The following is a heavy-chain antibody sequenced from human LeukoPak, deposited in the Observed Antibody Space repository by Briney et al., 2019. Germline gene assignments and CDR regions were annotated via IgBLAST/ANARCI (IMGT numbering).Heavy chain of an antibody. D-gene: IGHD6-6*01. Sequence: PGGSLRLSCAASGFTFSSFAMHWVRQAPGKGLEWVTFISYDGSSKYYADSVKGRFTISRDNYKATLYLQMDSLRPEDTAVYYCATFFSSSSNLLDHWGQGTLVTVSP. V-gene: IGHV3-30*14. CDR2: ISYDGSSK. CDR1: GFTFSSFA. CDR3: ATFFSSSSNLLDH. J-gene: IGHJ4*02.